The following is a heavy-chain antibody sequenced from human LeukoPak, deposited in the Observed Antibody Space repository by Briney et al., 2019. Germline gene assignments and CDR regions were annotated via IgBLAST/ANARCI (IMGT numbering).Heavy chain of an antibody. D-gene: IGHD3-3*01. CDR1: GFIFGGYW. J-gene: IGHJ4*02. CDR3: ASGFLQWLY. CDR2: INPDGSIK. Sequence: GGSLRLSCAASGFIFGGYWMSWVRQAPGRGLEWVANINPDGSIKYYVHSIKGRFTISRDNAKNSLYLQMNSLRAEDTAVYYCASGFLQWLYWGQGTLVTVSS. V-gene: IGHV3-7*01.